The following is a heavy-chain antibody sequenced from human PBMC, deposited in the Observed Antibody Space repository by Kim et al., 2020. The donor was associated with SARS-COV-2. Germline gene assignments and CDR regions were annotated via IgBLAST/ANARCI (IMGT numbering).Heavy chain of an antibody. D-gene: IGHD5-18*01. CDR2: SYYSGNTNYSGST. CDR3: ARGRFSYGWIDY. J-gene: IGHJ4*02. V-gene: IGHV4-59*01. Sequence: SETLSLTCTVSGVSISSYFWSWIRQPPGKGLEWVGYSYYSGNTNYSGSTNYNPSLTSRVTISVNTSKNQFSLKVSSVTAADTAVYYCARGRFSYGWIDYWGQGPRVTVSS. CDR1: GVSISSYF.